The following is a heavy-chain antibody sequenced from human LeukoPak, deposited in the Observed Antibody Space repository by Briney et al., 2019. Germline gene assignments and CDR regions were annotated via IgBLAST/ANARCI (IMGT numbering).Heavy chain of an antibody. D-gene: IGHD4-23*01. CDR1: GFTFDDYG. V-gene: IGHV3-20*04. CDR2: INWNGGST. J-gene: IGHJ5*02. CDR3: ARDATVVTPTWFDP. Sequence: PGGSLRLSCAASGFTFDDYGMSWVRQAPGKGLEWVSGINWNGGSTGYADSVKGRFTIPRDNAKNSLYLQMNSLRAEDTALYYCARDATVVTPTWFDPWGQGTLVTVSS.